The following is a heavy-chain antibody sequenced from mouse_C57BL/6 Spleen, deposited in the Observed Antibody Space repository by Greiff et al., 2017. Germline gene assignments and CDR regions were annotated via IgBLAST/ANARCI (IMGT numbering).Heavy chain of an antibody. CDR1: GFNIKDYY. Sequence: EVQLQQSGAELVRPGASVKLSCTASGFNIKDYYMHWVKQRPEQGLEWIGRIDPEDGDTESAPKFQGKATMTADTSSNTAYLQRSSLTSEDTAVYYCTRYGYDRYFDYWGQGTTLTVSS. D-gene: IGHD2-2*01. J-gene: IGHJ2*01. CDR2: IDPEDGDT. CDR3: TRYGYDRYFDY. V-gene: IGHV14-1*01.